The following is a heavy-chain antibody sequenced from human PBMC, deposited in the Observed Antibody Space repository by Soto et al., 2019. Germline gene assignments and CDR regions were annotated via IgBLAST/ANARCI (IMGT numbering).Heavy chain of an antibody. J-gene: IGHJ5*02. CDR3: TRGDL. CDR2: MYSGGNS. V-gene: IGHV3-53*01. Sequence: GGSLRLSCAASGFIVSSNYMSWVRQAPGKGLEWVSTMYSGGNSYYVDPVKGRFNISRDISKNTLYLQMNSLRAEDTAVYYCTRGDLWGQGTLVSCSS. CDR1: GFIVSSNY.